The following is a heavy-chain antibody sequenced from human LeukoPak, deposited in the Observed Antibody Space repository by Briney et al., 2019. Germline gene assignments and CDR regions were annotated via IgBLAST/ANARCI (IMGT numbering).Heavy chain of an antibody. D-gene: IGHD5-24*01. CDR1: GASVSSSGYY. CDR3: ARTGVRDGYVFLY. V-gene: IGHV4-61*08. CDR2: IYHSGST. J-gene: IGHJ4*02. Sequence: PSETLSLTCTVSGASVSSSGYYWSWIRQPSGKGLEWIGYIYHSGSTNYNPSLKSRVTISADTCKNQFSLKLTSMTAADTAVYYCARTGVRDGYVFLYWGQGTLVTVSS.